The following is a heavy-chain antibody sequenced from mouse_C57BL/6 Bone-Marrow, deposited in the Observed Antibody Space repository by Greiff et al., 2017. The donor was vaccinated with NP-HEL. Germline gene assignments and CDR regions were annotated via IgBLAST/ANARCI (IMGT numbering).Heavy chain of an antibody. J-gene: IGHJ4*01. V-gene: IGHV1-76*01. CDR3: AIEVYFYAMDD. CDR1: GYTFTDYY. CDR2: IYPGSGNT. Sequence: VQLQQSGAELVRPGASVKLSCKASGYTFTDYYINWVKQRPGQGLEWIARIYPGSGNTYYNEKFKGKATLTVEKSSSTAYMQLSSLTSEDSAVYFCAIEVYFYAMDDWGQVTSVTVAS. D-gene: IGHD1-1*01.